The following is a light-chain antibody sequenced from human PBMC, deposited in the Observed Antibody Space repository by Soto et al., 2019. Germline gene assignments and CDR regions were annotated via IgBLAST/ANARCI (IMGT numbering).Light chain of an antibody. CDR3: SSYTSSSNPYV. CDR2: DVS. V-gene: IGLV2-14*01. CDR1: SSDVGGYNY. Sequence: QAASVSGSPGQSITISCTGTSSDVGGYNYVSWYQQHPGKAPKLMIYDVSNRPSGVSNRFSGSKSGNTASLTISGLQAEDEADYYCSSYTSSSNPYVFGSGTKLTVL. J-gene: IGLJ1*01.